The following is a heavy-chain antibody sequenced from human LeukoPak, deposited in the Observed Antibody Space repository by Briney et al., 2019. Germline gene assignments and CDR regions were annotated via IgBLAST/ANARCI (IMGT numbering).Heavy chain of an antibody. V-gene: IGHV3-21*01. CDR3: ARDSLGSMAVAGTMVFSY. CDR2: ISSSSSYI. CDR1: GFTFSSYS. D-gene: IGHD6-19*01. Sequence: GGSLRLSCAASGFTFSSYSMNWVRQAPGKGLEWVSSISSSSSYIYYADSVEGRFTISRDNAKNSLYLQMNSLRAEDTAVYYCARDSLGSMAVAGTMVFSYWGQGTLVTVSS. J-gene: IGHJ4*02.